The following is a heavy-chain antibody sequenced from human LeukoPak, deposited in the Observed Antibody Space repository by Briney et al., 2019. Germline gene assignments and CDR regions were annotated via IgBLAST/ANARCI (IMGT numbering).Heavy chain of an antibody. J-gene: IGHJ4*02. CDR2: ISSDSDIT. Sequence: PGGSLRLSCAASGFTFSDTVMSWVRQAAGMGLEWVSAISSDSDITYYAASVKGRFTISRDNSKSTVYLQMNSLRAEDAATYYCAKVGYCTSNCFRTHDYWGQGALVTVSS. CDR3: AKVGYCTSNCFRTHDY. CDR1: GFTFSDTV. D-gene: IGHD2-8*01. V-gene: IGHV3-23*01.